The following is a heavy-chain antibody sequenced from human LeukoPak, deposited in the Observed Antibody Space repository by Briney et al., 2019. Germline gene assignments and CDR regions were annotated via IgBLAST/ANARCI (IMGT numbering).Heavy chain of an antibody. CDR3: ARDHIVVVPAKHSYDYYYYYGMDV. CDR1: GFTVSSNY. CDR2: IYSGGST. Sequence: GGSLRLSCAASGFTVSSNYMSWVRQAPGKGLEWVSVIYSGGSTYYADSVKGRFTISRDNSKNTLYLQMNSLRAEDTAVYYCARDHIVVVPAKHSYDYYYYYGMDVWGQGTTVTVSS. V-gene: IGHV3-66*02. D-gene: IGHD2-2*01. J-gene: IGHJ6*02.